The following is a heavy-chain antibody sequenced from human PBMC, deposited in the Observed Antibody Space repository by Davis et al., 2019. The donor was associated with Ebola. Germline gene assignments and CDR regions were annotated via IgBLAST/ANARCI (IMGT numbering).Heavy chain of an antibody. J-gene: IGHJ4*02. V-gene: IGHV4-38-2*02. D-gene: IGHD5-12*01. Sequence: MPSETLSLTCTVSGYSISSGYYWGWIRQPPGKGLEWIGSIYHSGSTYYNPSLKSRVTISVDTSKNQFSLKLSSVTAADTAVYYCARSMVATMGFDYWGQGTLVTVSS. CDR3: ARSMVATMGFDY. CDR2: IYHSGST. CDR1: GYSISSGYY.